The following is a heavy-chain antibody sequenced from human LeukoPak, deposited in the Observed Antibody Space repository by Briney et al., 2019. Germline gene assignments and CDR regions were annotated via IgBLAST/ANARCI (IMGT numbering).Heavy chain of an antibody. V-gene: IGHV4-61*05. CDR2: IYYSGST. CDR3: ARTSITMVRGDYMDV. D-gene: IGHD3-10*01. CDR1: GGSISSSSYY. Sequence: SETLSLTCTVSGGSISSSSYYWGWIRQPPGKGLEWIGYIYYSGSTNYNPSLKSRVTISVDTSKNQFSLKLSSVTAADTAVYYCARTSITMVRGDYMDVWGKGTTVTISS. J-gene: IGHJ6*03.